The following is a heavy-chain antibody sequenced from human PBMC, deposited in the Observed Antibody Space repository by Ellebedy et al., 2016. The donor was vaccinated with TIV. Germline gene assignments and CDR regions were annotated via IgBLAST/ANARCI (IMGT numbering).Heavy chain of an antibody. CDR2: KRFDGRNE. V-gene: IGHV3-30*02. CDR1: GFTFSTYG. D-gene: IGHD6-19*01. J-gene: IGHJ4*02. CDR3: TRETNPPPGALAGTGFDC. Sequence: GGSLRLSCEASGFTFSTYGMHWVRQAPGKGLEWVAFKRFDGRNEYNGDFVKGRFFISRDLSKNTLYLQMNRLTSEDTGIYFCTRETNPPPGALAGTGFDCWGQGTLVIVSS.